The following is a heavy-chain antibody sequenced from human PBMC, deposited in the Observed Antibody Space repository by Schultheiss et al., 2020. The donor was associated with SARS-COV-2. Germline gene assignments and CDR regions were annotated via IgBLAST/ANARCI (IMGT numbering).Heavy chain of an antibody. CDR1: GGSISSGGYY. V-gene: IGHV4-31*01. D-gene: IGHD3-3*01. Sequence: SETLSLTCAVSGGSISSGGYYWSWIRQHPGKGLEWIGYIYYSGSTYYNPSLKSLVTISVDTSKNQFSLKLSSVTAADTAVYYCARVNPIFGVVNDYWGQGTLVTVSS. CDR3: ARVNPIFGVVNDY. CDR2: IYYSGST. J-gene: IGHJ4*02.